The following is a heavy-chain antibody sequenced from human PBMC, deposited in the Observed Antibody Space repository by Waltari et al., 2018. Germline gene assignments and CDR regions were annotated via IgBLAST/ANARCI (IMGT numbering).Heavy chain of an antibody. J-gene: IGHJ4*02. D-gene: IGHD3-22*01. CDR2: ISPSSSTI. CDR3: VREYDSGGAGY. V-gene: IGHV3-48*04. Sequence: EVQLVESGGGLVQPGGSRRLSCSSSGFPFRSYGVNWVRQAPGKGLEWVSYISPSSSTITYADSMKGRFTISRDNAKNSLYLQMNSLRADDTAVYYCVREYDSGGAGYWGQGTLVTVSS. CDR1: GFPFRSYG.